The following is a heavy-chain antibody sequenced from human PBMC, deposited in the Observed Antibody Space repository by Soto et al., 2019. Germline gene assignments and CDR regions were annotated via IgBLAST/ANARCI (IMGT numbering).Heavy chain of an antibody. J-gene: IGHJ5*02. CDR2: MNPNSGNT. V-gene: IGHV1-8*01. CDR1: GYTFTNYD. Sequence: QVPLVQSGAEVKKPGASVKVCCKASGYTFTNYDINWVRQATGHGLEWMGWMNPNSGNTGYVQKFQGRVTMTRNTSISTAYMELSSLRSEDTAVYYCARVRLVRGVITRRWFDPWGQGTLVTVSS. CDR3: ARVRLVRGVITRRWFDP. D-gene: IGHD3-10*01.